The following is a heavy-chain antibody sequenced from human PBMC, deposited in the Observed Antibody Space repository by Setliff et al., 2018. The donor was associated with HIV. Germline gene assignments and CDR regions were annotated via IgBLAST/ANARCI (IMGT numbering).Heavy chain of an antibody. V-gene: IGHV7-4-1*02. CDR2: INTNTGNP. D-gene: IGHD6-6*01. J-gene: IGHJ3*02. Sequence: ASVKVSCKASGYTFTGHYMHWVRQAPGQGLEWMGWINTNTGNPTYAQGFTGRFVFSLDTSVSTAYLQISSLKAEDTAVYYCARSSSGHGFDIWGQGTMVTVSS. CDR3: ARSSSGHGFDI. CDR1: GYTFTGHY.